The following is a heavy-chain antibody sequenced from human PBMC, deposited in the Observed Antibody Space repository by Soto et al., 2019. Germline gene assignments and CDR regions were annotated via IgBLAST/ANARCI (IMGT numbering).Heavy chain of an antibody. CDR2: IYYAGST. CDR3: ARIGGYYQALDS. V-gene: IGHV4-59*08. D-gene: IGHD3-22*01. Sequence: SETLSLTCTVSGGSLSNYYWSWTRQPPGKGLEWIGYIYYAGSTTYSPSLKSRVTISLDTSKNQFSLKLDSVTAADTAVYYCARIGGYYQALDSWGQGTLVTVSS. CDR1: GGSLSNYY. J-gene: IGHJ4*02.